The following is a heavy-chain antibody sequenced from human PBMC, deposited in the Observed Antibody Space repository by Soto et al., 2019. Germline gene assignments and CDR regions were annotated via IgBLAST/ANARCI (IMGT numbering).Heavy chain of an antibody. D-gene: IGHD3-10*01. CDR2: IDATGTII. J-gene: IGHJ3*02. V-gene: IGHV3-48*03. CDR3: SRVRCHANGHPCAFDI. Sequence: EVPLVESGGDLVQPGGSLRLSCAASGFSCSNYEMNWVRQAPGNGLEWVSYIDATGTIIHYADSVKGRFTISRDNSNKSLFLQMNSLRAEDTAVYYFSRVRCHANGHPCAFDIWGRGTTVTVAA. CDR1: GFSCSNYE.